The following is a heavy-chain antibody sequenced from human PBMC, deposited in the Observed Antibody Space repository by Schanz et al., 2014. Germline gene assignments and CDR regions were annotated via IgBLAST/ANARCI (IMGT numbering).Heavy chain of an antibody. V-gene: IGHV3-66*01. J-gene: IGHJ4*02. Sequence: DVQLLESGGGLVQPGGSLRLSCEASGFDFNSYSMNWVRQVPGKGLEWVSTIYASGATYYADSVKRRFTISRDISKNTLHLQVTSLRAEDTAVYYCARDSRPNYDFLTAYYSIDYWGQGTLVTVSS. D-gene: IGHD3-9*01. CDR3: ARDSRPNYDFLTAYYSIDY. CDR1: GFDFNSYS. CDR2: IYASGAT.